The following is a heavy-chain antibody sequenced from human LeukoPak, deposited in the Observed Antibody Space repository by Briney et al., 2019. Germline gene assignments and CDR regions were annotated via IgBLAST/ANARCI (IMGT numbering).Heavy chain of an antibody. D-gene: IGHD5-12*01. CDR3: ASGGKTWLVDY. Sequence: GESLKISCKGSGYSFTNYWIGWVRQMPGKVLEWMGIIYPGDFDTRYNPSFQGQVTISADKSISTAYLQWTSLKASDTAMYYCASGGKTWLVDYWGQGTLVTVSS. CDR1: GYSFTNYW. V-gene: IGHV5-51*01. J-gene: IGHJ4*02. CDR2: IYPGDFDT.